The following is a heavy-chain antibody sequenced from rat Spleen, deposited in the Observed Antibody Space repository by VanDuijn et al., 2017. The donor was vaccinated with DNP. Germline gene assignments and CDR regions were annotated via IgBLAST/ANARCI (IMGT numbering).Heavy chain of an antibody. Sequence: EVQLVESGGDLVQPGRSLKLSCSASGFTFSDYNMAWVRQAPEKGLEWVAYIGSPAYAPYYADSVKGRFTISRDNAKSTLYLQMNSLRSEDMATYYCVRWNSGHFDYWGQGVMVTVSS. V-gene: IGHV5-22*01. CDR1: GFTFSDYN. CDR3: VRWNSGHFDY. D-gene: IGHD4-3*01. J-gene: IGHJ2*01. CDR2: IGSPAYAP.